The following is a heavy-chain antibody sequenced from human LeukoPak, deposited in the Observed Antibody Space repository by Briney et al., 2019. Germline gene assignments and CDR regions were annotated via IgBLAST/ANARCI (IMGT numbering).Heavy chain of an antibody. CDR2: IWYDGSNK. D-gene: IGHD5-12*01. V-gene: IGHV3-33*01. CDR3: AGDLQTRPDGDYDY. J-gene: IGHJ4*02. Sequence: GGSLRLSCAASGFTFSSYGMHWVRQAPGKGLEWVAVIWYDGSNKYYADSVKGRFTISRDNSKNTLYLQMNSLRAEDTAVYYCAGDLQTRPDGDYDYWGQGTLVTVSS. CDR1: GFTFSSYG.